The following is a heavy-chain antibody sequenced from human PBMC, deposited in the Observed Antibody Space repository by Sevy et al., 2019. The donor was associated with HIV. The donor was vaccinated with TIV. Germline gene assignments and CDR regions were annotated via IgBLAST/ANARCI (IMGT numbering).Heavy chain of an antibody. CDR2: ISSNGGST. J-gene: IGHJ6*02. Sequence: GGSLRLSCSASGFTFSSYAMHWARQAPGKGLEYVSAISSNGGSTYYAGSVKCRFTNSRDNSKNTRYLQMSSLRAEDTSVYYCVKDQPISDCSGGRCDSSYYYYYGMDVWGQGTTVTVSS. D-gene: IGHD2-15*01. CDR1: GFTFSSYA. CDR3: VKDQPISDCSGGRCDSSYYYYYGMDV. V-gene: IGHV3-64D*06.